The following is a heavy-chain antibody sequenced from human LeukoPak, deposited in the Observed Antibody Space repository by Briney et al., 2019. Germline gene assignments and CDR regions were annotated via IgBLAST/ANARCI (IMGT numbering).Heavy chain of an antibody. D-gene: IGHD4-23*01. J-gene: IGHJ5*02. CDR3: ARDLGYGGGHLSTENWFDP. CDR1: GDSVSSNSAA. V-gene: IGHV6-1*01. CDR2: TYYRSKWYN. Sequence: SQTLSLTCAISGDSVSSNSAAWNWIRQSPSRGLEWLGRTYYRSKWYNDYAVSVKSRITINPDTSKNQFSLQLNSVTPEDTAVYYCARDLGYGGGHLSTENWFDPWGQGTLVTVSS.